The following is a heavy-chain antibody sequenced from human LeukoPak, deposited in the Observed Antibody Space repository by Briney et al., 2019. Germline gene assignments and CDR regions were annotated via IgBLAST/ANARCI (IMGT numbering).Heavy chain of an antibody. CDR1: GFSFKDSS. Sequence: PGGSLRLSCVGSGFSFKDSSMSWVRQAPGKGLEWVSIIYGGGNTNHGDSVKGRFITSRDNSKNTLYLQMNSLRAEDTAVYYCASYEQSVSNWYFDLWGRGTLVTVSP. CDR2: IYGGGNT. CDR3: ASYEQSVSNWYFDL. J-gene: IGHJ2*01. V-gene: IGHV3-53*01. D-gene: IGHD3-16*01.